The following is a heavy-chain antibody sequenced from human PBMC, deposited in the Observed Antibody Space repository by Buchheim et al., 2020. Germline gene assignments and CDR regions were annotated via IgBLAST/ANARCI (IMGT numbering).Heavy chain of an antibody. J-gene: IGHJ4*02. D-gene: IGHD2-21*01. CDR2: VNNDGSSA. V-gene: IGHV3-74*03. Sequence: EVKLVESGGGYVLRGGSLSLSCVASGFSFSSYWMHWVRQVPGKGLEWVSHVNNDGSSATYADSVKGRFTISRDNARNILYLQMNSLRAEDTAVYYCTRAVIETYFDSWGQGTL. CDR3: TRAVIETYFDS. CDR1: GFSFSSYW.